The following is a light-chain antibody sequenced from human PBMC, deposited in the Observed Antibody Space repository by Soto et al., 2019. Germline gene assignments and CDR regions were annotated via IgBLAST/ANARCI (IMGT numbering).Light chain of an antibody. CDR2: EVT. Sequence: QSVLTQPPSASGSPGQSVTITCSGTSSDVGEENYVSWYQQHPGKVPKLMIYEVTKRPSGVPDRFSGSKSGNTASLTVSGLQAEDEADYYGCSYAGNHMYVFGTGTKLTVL. CDR3: CSYAGNHMYV. V-gene: IGLV2-8*01. CDR1: SSDVGEENY. J-gene: IGLJ1*01.